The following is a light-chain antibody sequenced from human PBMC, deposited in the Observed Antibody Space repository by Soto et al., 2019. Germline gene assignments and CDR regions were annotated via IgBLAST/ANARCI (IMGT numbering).Light chain of an antibody. Sequence: EIVLTQSPGTLSLSPGERATLSCRASQSVSRSYLAWYQQKPGQAPRLLIYGTSSRATGIPDRFSGSGSGTDFTLTISRLEPEDFAVYYCQQYGSSLLTFGQGTKVDIK. CDR2: GTS. V-gene: IGKV3-20*01. J-gene: IGKJ1*01. CDR3: QQYGSSLLT. CDR1: QSVSRSY.